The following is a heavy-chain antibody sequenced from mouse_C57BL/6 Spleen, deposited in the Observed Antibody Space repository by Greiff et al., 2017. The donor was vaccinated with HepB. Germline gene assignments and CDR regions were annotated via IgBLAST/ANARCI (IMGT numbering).Heavy chain of an antibody. J-gene: IGHJ2*01. Sequence: VQLQQSGPELVKPGDSVKISCKASGYAFSSSWMNWVKQRPGKGLEWIGRIYPGDGDTNYNGKFKGKATLTADKSSSTAYMQLSSLTSEDSAVYFCARGRDYYGSSPFDYWGQGTTLTVSS. V-gene: IGHV1-82*01. D-gene: IGHD1-1*01. CDR2: IYPGDGDT. CDR3: ARGRDYYGSSPFDY. CDR1: GYAFSSSW.